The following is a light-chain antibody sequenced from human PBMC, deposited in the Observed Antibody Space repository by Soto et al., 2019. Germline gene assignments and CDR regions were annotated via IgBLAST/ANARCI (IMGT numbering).Light chain of an antibody. V-gene: IGLV2-14*01. Sequence: QSALTQPASVSGSPGQSITISCTGTSSELAIYNYVSWYQQQPGKAPKLMIYQVTNRPSGVSNRFSGSRSGNTASLTISGLQAEDAADYYCSSYTDSSNYVFGTGTKVTVL. CDR3: SSYTDSSNYV. J-gene: IGLJ1*01. CDR1: SSELAIYNY. CDR2: QVT.